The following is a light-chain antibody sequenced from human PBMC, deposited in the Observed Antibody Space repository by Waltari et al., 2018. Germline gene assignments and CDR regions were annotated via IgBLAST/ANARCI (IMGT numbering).Light chain of an antibody. V-gene: IGKV1-12*01. Sequence: DIQMTQSPSSVSASVGDRVPITCRASQDISRWLAWYQQKAGKAPKFLIYAASTLQSGVPSRFSGSGSGTDFTLTISSLQPEDFATYYCQQGNDFPLTFGGGTKV. J-gene: IGKJ4*01. CDR1: QDISRW. CDR3: QQGNDFPLT. CDR2: AAS.